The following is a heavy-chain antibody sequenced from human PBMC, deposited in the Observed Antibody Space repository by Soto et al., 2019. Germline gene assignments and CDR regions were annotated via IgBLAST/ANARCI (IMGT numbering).Heavy chain of an antibody. D-gene: IGHD5-12*01. J-gene: IGHJ3*02. Sequence: SVKVSCRASGGTFSSYAISWVRQAPGQGLEWMGGIIPIFGTANYAQKFQGRVTITADESTSTAYMELSSLRSEDTAVYYCVRDMEGMATIEDAFDIWGQGTMVTVSS. CDR2: IIPIFGTA. V-gene: IGHV1-69*13. CDR3: VRDMEGMATIEDAFDI. CDR1: GGTFSSYA.